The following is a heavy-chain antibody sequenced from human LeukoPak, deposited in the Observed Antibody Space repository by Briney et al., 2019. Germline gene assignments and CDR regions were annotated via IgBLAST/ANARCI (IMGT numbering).Heavy chain of an antibody. J-gene: IGHJ5*02. CDR1: GGSFSGYY. D-gene: IGHD3-22*01. V-gene: IGHV4-34*01. CDR3: ARTTYYYDSSDWFDP. CDR2: INHSGST. Sequence: PSETLSLTCAVYGGSFSGYYWSWIRQPPGKGLEWIGEINHSGSTNYNPSLKSRVTISVDTSKNQFSLKLSSVTAADTAVYYCARTTYYYDSSDWFDPWGQGTLVTVSS.